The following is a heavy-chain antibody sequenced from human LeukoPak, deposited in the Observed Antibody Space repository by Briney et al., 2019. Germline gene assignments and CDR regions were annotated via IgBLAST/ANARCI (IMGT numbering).Heavy chain of an antibody. J-gene: IGHJ4*02. CDR1: GYTFTSYG. V-gene: IGHV1-18*01. D-gene: IGHD3-3*01. CDR2: ISAYNGNK. Sequence: GASVKVSFKASGYTFTSYGISWVRQAPGQGLELMGWISAYNGNKNYAQKLQGRVTMTTDTSTSTAYMELRSLRSDDTAVYYCARVTVADFWSGYTREYYFDYWGQGTLVTVSS. CDR3: ARVTVADFWSGYTREYYFDY.